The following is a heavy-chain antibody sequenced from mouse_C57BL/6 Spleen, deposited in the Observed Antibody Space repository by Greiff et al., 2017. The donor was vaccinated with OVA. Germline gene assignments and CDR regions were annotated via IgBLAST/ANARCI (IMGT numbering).Heavy chain of an antibody. Sequence: DVQLVESGGGLVQPGGSLKLSCAASGFTFSDYYMYWVRQTPEKRLEWVAYISNGGGSTYYPDTVKGRFTISRDNAKNTLYLQMSRLKSEDTAMYYCARGFPYWYFDVWGTGTTVTVSS. J-gene: IGHJ1*03. CDR2: ISNGGGST. CDR1: GFTFSDYY. V-gene: IGHV5-12*01. CDR3: ARGFPYWYFDV.